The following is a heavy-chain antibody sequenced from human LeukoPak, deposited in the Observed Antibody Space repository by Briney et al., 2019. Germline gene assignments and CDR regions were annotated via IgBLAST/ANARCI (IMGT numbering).Heavy chain of an antibody. Sequence: GGSLRLSCAASGFTFDDYAMHWVRQAPGKGLEWVSGISWNSGSIGYADSVKGRFTISRDNAKNSLYLQMNSLRAEDTVLYYCTRGMTTVTTDAFDIWGQGTMVTVSS. D-gene: IGHD4-17*01. CDR1: GFTFDDYA. V-gene: IGHV3-9*01. CDR2: ISWNSGSI. J-gene: IGHJ3*02. CDR3: TRGMTTVTTDAFDI.